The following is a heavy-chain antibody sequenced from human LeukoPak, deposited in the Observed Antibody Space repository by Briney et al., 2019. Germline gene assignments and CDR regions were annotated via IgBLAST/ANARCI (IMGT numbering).Heavy chain of an antibody. CDR1: GFTFDDYA. V-gene: IGHV3-9*01. CDR2: ISWNGGSI. Sequence: GGSLRLSCAASGFTFDDYAMHWVRHAPGKSLEWVSGISWNGGSINYADSVKGRFTISRDNAKNSLYLQMNSLRAEDTALYYCAKDATYYYDSGSADCWGQGARVTVAS. CDR3: AKDATYYYDSGSADC. J-gene: IGHJ4*02. D-gene: IGHD3-10*01.